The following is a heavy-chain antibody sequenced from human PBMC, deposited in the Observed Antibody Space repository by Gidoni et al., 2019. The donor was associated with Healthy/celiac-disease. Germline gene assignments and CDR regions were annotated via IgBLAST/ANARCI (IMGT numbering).Heavy chain of an antibody. CDR3: ARGGYDSSGYVEIVVAFDI. D-gene: IGHD3-22*01. J-gene: IGHJ3*02. CDR2: ISYDGSNK. Sequence: QVQLVDSGGGVVQPGRSLRLSCAASGFTFRSYAIPWVRQAPGKGLEWVAVISYDGSNKYYADSVKGRFTISRDNSKNTLYLQMNSLRAEDTAVYYCARGGYDSSGYVEIVVAFDIWGQGTMVTVSS. CDR1: GFTFRSYA. V-gene: IGHV3-30*01.